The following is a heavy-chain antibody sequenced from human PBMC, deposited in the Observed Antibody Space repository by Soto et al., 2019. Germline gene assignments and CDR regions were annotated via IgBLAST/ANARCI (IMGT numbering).Heavy chain of an antibody. CDR2: INPNNGDT. Sequence: QVQLVQSGAEVKKPGASVKVSCTASGYTFTGYYVQWVRQAPGQGLEWMGWINPNNGDTQHAQKFQDRVTLTSDTSTNTAYMEMRSLRSDDTAVYYCARDGYDSGSYIMDSWGQGTRVTVSS. CDR3: ARDGYDSGSYIMDS. J-gene: IGHJ4*02. CDR1: GYTFTGYY. V-gene: IGHV1-2*02. D-gene: IGHD3-10*01.